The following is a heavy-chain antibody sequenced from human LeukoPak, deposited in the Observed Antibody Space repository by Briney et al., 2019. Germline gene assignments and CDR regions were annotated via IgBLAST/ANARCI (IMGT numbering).Heavy chain of an antibody. CDR1: GYTFTSYW. D-gene: IGHD6-6*01. V-gene: IGHV5-51*01. CDR2: IYPGDSDT. CDR3: ARLRSSAVCFDY. J-gene: IGHJ4*02. Sequence: GESLKISCKGSGYTFTSYWIGWVRQMPGKGLEWMGIIYPGDSDTRYSPSFQGQVTISADKSITTAYLQRSSLKASDTAMYYCARLRSSAVCFDYWGQGTLVTVSS.